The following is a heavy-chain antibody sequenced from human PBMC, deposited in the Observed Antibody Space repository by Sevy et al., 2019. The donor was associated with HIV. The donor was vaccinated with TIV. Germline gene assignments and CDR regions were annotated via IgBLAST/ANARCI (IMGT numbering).Heavy chain of an antibody. V-gene: IGHV3-33*01. CDR2: IWYDGSNK. D-gene: IGHD2-2*01. Sequence: GWSLRLSCAASGFSFSNYGMHWVRQAPGKGLEWVAVIWYDGSNKYYADSVKGRFTISRDNSKNTLYLQMHSLRAEDTAVYYCARDGIVIVPAAVAVTGYFDYWGQGTLVTVSS. CDR1: GFSFSNYG. J-gene: IGHJ4*02. CDR3: ARDGIVIVPAAVAVTGYFDY.